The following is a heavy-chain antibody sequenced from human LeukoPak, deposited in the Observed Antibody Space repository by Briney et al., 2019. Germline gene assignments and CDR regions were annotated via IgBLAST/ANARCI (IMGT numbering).Heavy chain of an antibody. V-gene: IGHV3-21*01. CDR2: ISSSSSYI. J-gene: IGHJ4*02. D-gene: IGHD6-19*01. CDR1: GFTFDDYA. Sequence: GGSLRLSCAASGFTFDDYAMHWVRQAPGKGLEWVSSISSSSSYIYYADSVKGRFTISRDNAKNSLYLQMNSLRAEDTAVYYCARDGGYSSGWYWGIDYWGQGTLVTVSS. CDR3: ARDGGYSSGWYWGIDY.